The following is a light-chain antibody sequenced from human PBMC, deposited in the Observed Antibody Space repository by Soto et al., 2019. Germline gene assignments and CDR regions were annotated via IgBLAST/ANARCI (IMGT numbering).Light chain of an antibody. CDR2: GAS. CDR1: QSVSSSY. Sequence: EIVLTQYPGTLSLSPGERATLSCRASQSVSSSYLAWYQKKPGQAPRLLIYGASSRATGIPDRFSGSGSGTDFTLTISILEPEDFAVHYCQPLSTLPLIPFGQ. V-gene: IGKV3D-20*02. CDR3: QPLSTLPLIP. J-gene: IGKJ5*01.